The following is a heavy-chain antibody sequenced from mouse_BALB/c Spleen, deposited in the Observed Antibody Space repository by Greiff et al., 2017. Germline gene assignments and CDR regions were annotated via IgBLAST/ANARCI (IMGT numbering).Heavy chain of an antibody. V-gene: IGHV7-3*02. CDR1: GFTFTDYY. CDR3: ERGGYYRVPYAMAY. D-gene: IGHD2-3*01. J-gene: IGHJ4*01. Sequence: EVMLVESGGGLVQPGGSLRLSCATSGFTFTDYYMSWVRQPPGKALEWLGFIRNKANGYTTEYSASVKGRFTISRDNSQSILYLQMNTLRAEDSATYYCERGGYYRVPYAMAYGGQGTSVTVSS. CDR2: IRNKANGYTT.